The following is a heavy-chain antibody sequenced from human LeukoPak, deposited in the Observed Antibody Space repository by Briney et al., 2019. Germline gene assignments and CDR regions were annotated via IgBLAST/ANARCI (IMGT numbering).Heavy chain of an antibody. V-gene: IGHV5-51*01. CDR1: GYTLTSYW. D-gene: IGHD5-24*01. J-gene: IGHJ4*02. Sequence: GESLKISCRGSGYTLTSYWIAWVRQMPGKGLEWMGIIYPGDSDTRYSPSFQGQVTISADKSISTAYLQWSSLKASDTAMYYCARRRDGYNYVGTDYWGQGTLVTVSS. CDR2: IYPGDSDT. CDR3: ARRRDGYNYVGTDY.